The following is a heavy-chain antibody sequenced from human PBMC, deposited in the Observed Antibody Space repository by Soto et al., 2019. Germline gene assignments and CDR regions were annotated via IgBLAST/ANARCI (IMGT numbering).Heavy chain of an antibody. CDR2: IYYTGST. D-gene: IGHD6-19*01. CDR3: ARSVTGTLVFDY. Sequence: SETLSLTCTVSGGSISSYYWSWIRQPPGKGLEWIGYIYYTGSTNYNPSLKSRVTISVDTSKKQFSLKLTSVTAADTAVYYCARSVTGTLVFDYWGQGTLVTVSS. CDR1: GGSISSYY. J-gene: IGHJ4*02. V-gene: IGHV4-59*12.